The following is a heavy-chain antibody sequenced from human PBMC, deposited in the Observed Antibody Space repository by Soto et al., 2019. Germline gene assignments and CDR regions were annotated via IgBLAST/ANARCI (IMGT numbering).Heavy chain of an antibody. D-gene: IGHD5-12*01. CDR2: ISARGGSS. CDR1: GFSFSSYA. J-gene: IGHJ4*02. V-gene: IGHV3-23*01. CDR3: AKGTIEYSASVDN. Sequence: EVQLLESGGDLVQPGGSLRLACAASGFSFSSYALVWVRQAPGKGLEWVSVISARGGSSYFPDSVKGRFTISRDTSKNVLSLEINRLRAEDTGTSFCAKGTIEYSASVDNWGQGTLVLVSS.